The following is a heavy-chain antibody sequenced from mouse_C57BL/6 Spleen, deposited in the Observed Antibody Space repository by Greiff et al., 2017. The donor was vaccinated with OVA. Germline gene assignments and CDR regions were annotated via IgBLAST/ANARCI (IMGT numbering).Heavy chain of an antibody. J-gene: IGHJ1*03. V-gene: IGHV1-50*01. D-gene: IGHD2-3*01. CDR1: GYTFTSYW. CDR2: IDPSDSYT. CDR3: ARGGLLYWYFDV. Sequence: VQLQQPGAELVKPGASVKLSCKASGYTFTSYWMQWVKQRPGQGLEWIGEIDPSDSYTNYNQKFKGKATLTVDTSSSTAYMQLSSLTSEDSAVYYCARGGLLYWYFDVWGTGTTVTVSS.